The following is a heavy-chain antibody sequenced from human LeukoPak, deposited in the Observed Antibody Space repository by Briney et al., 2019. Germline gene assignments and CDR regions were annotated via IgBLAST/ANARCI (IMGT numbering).Heavy chain of an antibody. CDR1: GVSISSYY. V-gene: IGHV4-59*12. Sequence: SETLSLTCTVSGVSISSYYWSWIRQPPGKGLEWIGYIYHSGSTYYNPSLKSGVTISVDRSKNQFSLKLSSVTAADTAVYYCARAVVVPAAIFSRWGQGTLVTVSS. J-gene: IGHJ4*02. D-gene: IGHD2-2*01. CDR3: ARAVVVPAAIFSR. CDR2: IYHSGST.